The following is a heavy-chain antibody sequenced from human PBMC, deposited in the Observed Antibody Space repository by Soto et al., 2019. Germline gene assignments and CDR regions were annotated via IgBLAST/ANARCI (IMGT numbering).Heavy chain of an antibody. CDR2: VSSDGNNK. CDR1: GFSFSKYG. Sequence: WSLRLSCAASGFSFSKYGMHWVRQAPGKGLEWVAFVSSDGNNKYYGDSVKGRFTISRDNSKNMVFLQVDSLRVDDTAVYYCAKDRVIQLLPIWPDPWGQGTLVTVSS. J-gene: IGHJ5*02. CDR3: AKDRVIQLLPIWPDP. D-gene: IGHD2-2*01. V-gene: IGHV3-30*18.